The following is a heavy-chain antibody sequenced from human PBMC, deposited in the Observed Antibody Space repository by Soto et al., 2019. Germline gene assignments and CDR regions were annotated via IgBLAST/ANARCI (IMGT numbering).Heavy chain of an antibody. J-gene: IGHJ4*02. V-gene: IGHV3-73*01. D-gene: IGHD1-1*01. CDR1: GFSFSDSA. CDR3: ARGGGTGVNEY. Sequence: GWSLRLSCAASGFSFSDSAMHWVRQAPGKGLEWIARIRSGANNYLTAYPASVTGRFTISRDDSKNTAYLQMDGLTSEDTAMYFCARGGGTGVNEYWGQGIMVTVFS. CDR2: IRSGANNYLT.